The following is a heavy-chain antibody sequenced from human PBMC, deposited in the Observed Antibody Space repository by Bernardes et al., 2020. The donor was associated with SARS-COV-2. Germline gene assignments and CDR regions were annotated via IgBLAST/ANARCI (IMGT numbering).Heavy chain of an antibody. V-gene: IGHV3-48*01. CDR1: GFPFNNYG. J-gene: IGHJ4*02. CDR2: ISSSSTTL. Sequence: GGSLILSCEASGFPFNNYGMHWVRQAPGKGLEWVSYISSSSTTLYYTDSVKGRFTMSRDNAKNSLYLQMNSLRAEDTAVYYCARVSRVRIELFHYQREIDFWGQGTLVTVSS. CDR3: ARVSRVRIELFHYQREIDF. D-gene: IGHD3-10*01.